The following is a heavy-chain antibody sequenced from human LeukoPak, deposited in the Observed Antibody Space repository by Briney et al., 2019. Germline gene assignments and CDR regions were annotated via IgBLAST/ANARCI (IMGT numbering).Heavy chain of an antibody. Sequence: SETLSLTCAVYGGSFSGYYWSWIRQPPGKGLEWIGETNHSGSTNYNPSLKSRVTISVDTSKNQFSLKLSSVTAADTAVYYCARGRGSSSWYSDYWGQGTLVTASS. CDR1: GGSFSGYY. CDR3: ARGRGSSSWYSDY. CDR2: TNHSGST. V-gene: IGHV4-34*01. J-gene: IGHJ4*02. D-gene: IGHD6-13*01.